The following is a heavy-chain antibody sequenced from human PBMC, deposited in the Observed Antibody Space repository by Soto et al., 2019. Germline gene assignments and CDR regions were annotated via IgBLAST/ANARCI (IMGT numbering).Heavy chain of an antibody. CDR2: IHSGGST. J-gene: IGHJ1*01. D-gene: IGHD3-22*01. V-gene: IGHV3-53*01. CDR1: GFTFSSNY. CDR3: ARDRVESGYPEYFQH. Sequence: EVQLVESGGGLIQPGGSLRLSCAASGFTFSSNYMSWVRQAPGKGLEWVSAIHSGGSTYYADSVKGRCTISRDNSKNTLYLQMNCLRAEDTAVYYCARDRVESGYPEYFQHWGQGTLVTVSS.